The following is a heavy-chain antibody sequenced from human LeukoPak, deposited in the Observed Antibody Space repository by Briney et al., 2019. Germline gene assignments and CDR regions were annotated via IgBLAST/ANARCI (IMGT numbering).Heavy chain of an antibody. V-gene: IGHV3-74*01. CDR1: GFTFTNYW. J-gene: IGHJ4*01. D-gene: IGHD6-13*01. CDR3: ASASSHRIAAGGDY. Sequence: GGSLRLSCAASGFTFTNYWMHWVRQGQGKGLVWVSRISTDGSTRHYADFVKGLFTITRDNSKNMMYLQMNSLRAEDTAVYYCASASSHRIAAGGDYWGHGTLVTVSS. CDR2: ISTDGSTR.